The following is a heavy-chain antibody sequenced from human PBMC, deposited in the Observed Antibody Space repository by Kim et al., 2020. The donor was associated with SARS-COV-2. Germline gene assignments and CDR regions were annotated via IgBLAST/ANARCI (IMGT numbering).Heavy chain of an antibody. V-gene: IGHV3-7*03. Sequence: GGSLRLSCAASGFTFRTYWMSWVRQAPGKGLEWVANIKEDGSEEYHVDSVKGRFTISRDNAKNLLYLQMSSLRGEDTAMYYCARMTRGQEWTYWGQGTL. CDR2: IKEDGSEE. CDR3: ARMTRGQEWTY. D-gene: IGHD4-17*01. CDR1: GFTFRTYW. J-gene: IGHJ4*02.